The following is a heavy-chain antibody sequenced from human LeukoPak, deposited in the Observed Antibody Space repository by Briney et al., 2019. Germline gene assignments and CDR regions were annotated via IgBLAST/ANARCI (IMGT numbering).Heavy chain of an antibody. CDR2: ISGRGGST. CDR3: ANTDYYDTSALDY. D-gene: IGHD3-22*01. Sequence: PGGSLRLSCAASGFTFSSYAMSWVRQAPGKGLDWVSAISGRGGSTYYADSVKGRFTISRDNSKNTLYLQMTSLRAEDTAVYYCANTDYYDTSALDYWGQGTLVTVSS. CDR1: GFTFSSYA. V-gene: IGHV3-23*01. J-gene: IGHJ4*02.